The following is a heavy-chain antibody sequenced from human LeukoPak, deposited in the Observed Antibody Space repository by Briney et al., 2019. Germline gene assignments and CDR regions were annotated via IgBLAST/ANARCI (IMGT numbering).Heavy chain of an antibody. CDR1: GFSFNYYD. CDR3: ARADCSSSTCYLRRSWFDP. V-gene: IGHV3-21*01. J-gene: IGHJ5*02. CDR2: ISPKSDFI. Sequence: PGGSLKLSCAGSGFSFNYYDMSRVRQAPGKGLEWVSSISPKSDFIYYSDSVRGRFTISRDNAENSLYLQMNSLRAEDTAVYYCARADCSSSTCYLRRSWFDPWGQGTLVTVSS. D-gene: IGHD2-2*01.